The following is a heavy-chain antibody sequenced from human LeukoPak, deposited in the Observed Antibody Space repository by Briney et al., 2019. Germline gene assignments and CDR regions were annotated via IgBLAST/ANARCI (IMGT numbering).Heavy chain of an antibody. Sequence: GGSLRLSCAASGFTVSRNYYMNWVRQAPGKGLEWVSVIYSAGATYYADSVKGRFTISRDNSKNTLYLQMNSLRDEDTAVYYCARRDYGSGIFDYWGQGTLVTVSS. CDR2: IYSAGAT. CDR1: GFTVSRNY. V-gene: IGHV3-53*01. J-gene: IGHJ4*02. D-gene: IGHD3-10*01. CDR3: ARRDYGSGIFDY.